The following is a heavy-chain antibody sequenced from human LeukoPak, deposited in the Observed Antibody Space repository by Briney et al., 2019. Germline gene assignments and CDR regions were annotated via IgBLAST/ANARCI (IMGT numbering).Heavy chain of an antibody. J-gene: IGHJ4*02. CDR2: IVHSGST. V-gene: IGHV4-38-2*02. D-gene: IGHD6-19*01. CDR1: GYSISSGYY. Sequence: PSETLSPTCTVSGYSISSGYYWGWIRQPPGEGLEWIASIVHSGSTYYKPSLKSRVTISVDTFKNQFSLRLTSVTAADTALYYCARAPGSGWSNWGQGTLVTVSS. CDR3: ARAPGSGWSN.